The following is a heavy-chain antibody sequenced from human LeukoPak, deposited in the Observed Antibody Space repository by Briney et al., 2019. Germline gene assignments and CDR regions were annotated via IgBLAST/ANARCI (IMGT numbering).Heavy chain of an antibody. CDR1: GFTFSSYG. Sequence: GSLRLSCAASGFTFSSYGMSWVRQAPGKGLEWVSAISGSGGSTYYADSVKGRFTISRDNSKNTLYLQMNSLRAEDTAVYYCAKDLPNYGDAGDAFDIWGQGTMVTVSS. D-gene: IGHD4-17*01. CDR2: ISGSGGST. V-gene: IGHV3-23*01. J-gene: IGHJ3*02. CDR3: AKDLPNYGDAGDAFDI.